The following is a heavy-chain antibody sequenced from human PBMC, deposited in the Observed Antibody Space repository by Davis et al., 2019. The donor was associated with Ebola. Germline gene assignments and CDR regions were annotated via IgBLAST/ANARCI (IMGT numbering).Heavy chain of an antibody. J-gene: IGHJ4*02. V-gene: IGHV3-21*04. CDR3: AKDVMGPTGH. CDR2: ISGSGGST. CDR1: GFTFSSYS. D-gene: IGHD2-8*02. Sequence: GESLKISCAASGFTFSSYSMNWVRQAPGKGLEWVSAISGSGGSTYYADSVKGRFTISRDNAKSSAHLQMTNLRPEDTAVYYCAKDVMGPTGHWGPGTLVTVSS.